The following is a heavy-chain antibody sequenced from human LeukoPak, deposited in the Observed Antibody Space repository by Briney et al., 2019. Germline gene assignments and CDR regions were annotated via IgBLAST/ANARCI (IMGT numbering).Heavy chain of an antibody. CDR2: INPNSGGT. Sequence: ASVKVSCKASGYTFTGYYMHWVRQAPGQGLEWMGWINPNSGGTNYAQKFQGRVTMTRDTSISTAYMELSRLRSDDTAVYYCARDLGSSPTLPSLPTEDHWGQGTLVTVSS. CDR1: GYTFTGYY. V-gene: IGHV1-2*02. D-gene: IGHD6-13*01. CDR3: ARDLGSSPTLPSLPTEDH. J-gene: IGHJ1*01.